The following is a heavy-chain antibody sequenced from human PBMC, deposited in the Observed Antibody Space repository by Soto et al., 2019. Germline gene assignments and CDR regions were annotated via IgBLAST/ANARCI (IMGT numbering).Heavy chain of an antibody. CDR1: GFTFSSYA. V-gene: IGHV3-23*01. CDR3: AKEDSAGFSAYYFDA. J-gene: IGHJ4*02. D-gene: IGHD3-22*01. Sequence: RLSCAASGFTFSSYAMSWVRQAPGKGLEWVSVISGSGGSTSYADSVGGRFTISRDNSKNTLYLQMNSLRAEDTAVYYCAKEDSAGFSAYYFDAWGQVSPVTVSS. CDR2: ISGSGGST.